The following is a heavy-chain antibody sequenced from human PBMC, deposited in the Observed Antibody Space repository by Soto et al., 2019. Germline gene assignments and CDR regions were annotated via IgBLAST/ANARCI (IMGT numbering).Heavy chain of an antibody. CDR1: GFTFSDYY. CDR2: ISSSGSTI. D-gene: IGHD1-1*01. Sequence: GGSLRLSCAASGFTFSDYYMSWIRQAPRKGLEWVSYISSSGSTIYYADSVKGRFTISRDNAKNSLYLQMNSLRAEDTAVYYCATLNWNPRGDAFDIWGQGTMVTVSS. CDR3: ATLNWNPRGDAFDI. V-gene: IGHV3-11*01. J-gene: IGHJ3*02.